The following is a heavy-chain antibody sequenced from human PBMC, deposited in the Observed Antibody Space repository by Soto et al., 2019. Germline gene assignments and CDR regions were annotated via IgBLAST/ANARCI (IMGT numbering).Heavy chain of an antibody. V-gene: IGHV3-49*04. D-gene: IGHD2-15*01. Sequence: EVQLVESGGGLVQPGRSLRLSCLGSGYTFYDYALSWVRQAPGKGLEWVCFIRSNMWNGSTEYAASVKGRFIISRDDSKKIAYLEMNSLRTEDTGVYYCTRFSPDCSRGSCYPLYWGQGTLVTVSS. CDR1: GYTFYDYA. J-gene: IGHJ4*02. CDR3: TRFSPDCSRGSCYPLY. CDR2: IRSNMWNGST.